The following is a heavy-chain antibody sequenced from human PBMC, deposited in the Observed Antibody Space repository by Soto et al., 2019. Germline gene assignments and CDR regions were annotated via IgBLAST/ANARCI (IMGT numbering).Heavy chain of an antibody. V-gene: IGHV3-23*01. D-gene: IGHD2-21*01. CDR3: AKHHYSGYFDLIYFDY. CDR2: ISGSGGST. Sequence: GGSLRLSCAASGFTFSRYAMSWVRQAPGKGLEWVSAISGSGGSTYCADSVKGRFTISRDNSKNTLFLQMNSLRAEDTAVYYCAKHHYSGYFDLIYFDYRGHGTLVTVSS. CDR1: GFTFSRYA. J-gene: IGHJ4*01.